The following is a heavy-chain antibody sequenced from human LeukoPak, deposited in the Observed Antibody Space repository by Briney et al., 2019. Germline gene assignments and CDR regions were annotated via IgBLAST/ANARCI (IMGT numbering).Heavy chain of an antibody. CDR2: IFHSGKT. J-gene: IGHJ4*02. CDR1: GYSISSGYY. Sequence: SETLSLTCGVSGYSISSGYYWGWIRQSPGKGLEWIGSIFHSGKTYYNLSLRSRVTISVDTSKNQFSLKLTSVTAADTAVYYCARGDIPDFWGQGTLVTVSS. CDR3: ARGDIPDF. V-gene: IGHV4-38-2*01. D-gene: IGHD2-21*01.